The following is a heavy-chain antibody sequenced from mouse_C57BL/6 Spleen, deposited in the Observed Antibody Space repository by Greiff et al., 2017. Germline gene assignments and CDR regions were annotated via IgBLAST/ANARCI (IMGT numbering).Heavy chain of an antibody. V-gene: IGHV1-7*01. D-gene: IGHD1-1*01. CDR1: GYTFTSYW. CDR2: INPSSGYT. J-gene: IGHJ2*01. Sequence: VQLQQSGAELAKPGASVKLSCKASGYTFTSYWMHWVKQRPGQGLEWIGYINPSSGYTKYNQKFKDKATLTADKSSSTAYMQLRSLTYEDSAVYYCATITTVVAGDYWGQGTTLTVSS. CDR3: ATITTVVAGDY.